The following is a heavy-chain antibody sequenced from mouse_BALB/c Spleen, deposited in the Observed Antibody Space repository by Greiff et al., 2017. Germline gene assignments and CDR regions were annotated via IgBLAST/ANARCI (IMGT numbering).Heavy chain of an antibody. CDR1: GYTFTSYW. V-gene: IGHV1S22*01. CDR3: TREGLSTMVTRIFDY. Sequence: LQQPGSELVRPGASVKLSCKASGYTFTSYWMHWVKQRHGQGLEWIGNIYPGSGSTNYDEKFKSKGTLTVDTSSSTAYMHLSSLTSEDSAVYYCTREGLSTMVTRIFDYWGQGTTLTVSS. CDR2: IYPGSGST. D-gene: IGHD2-2*01. J-gene: IGHJ2*01.